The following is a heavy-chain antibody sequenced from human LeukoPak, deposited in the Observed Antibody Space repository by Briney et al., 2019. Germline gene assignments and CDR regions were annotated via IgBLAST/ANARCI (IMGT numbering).Heavy chain of an antibody. CDR3: ARLLRANSNWFDP. Sequence: ASVKVSCKASGYTFTNYAIHWVRQAPGQGLEWMGWISPGSGNTKYSQKFQARVTITRDTSASTAYMELSSLRSEDTAVYYCARLLRANSNWFDPWGQGTLVTVSS. V-gene: IGHV1-3*01. D-gene: IGHD2/OR15-2a*01. J-gene: IGHJ5*02. CDR2: ISPGSGNT. CDR1: GYTFTNYA.